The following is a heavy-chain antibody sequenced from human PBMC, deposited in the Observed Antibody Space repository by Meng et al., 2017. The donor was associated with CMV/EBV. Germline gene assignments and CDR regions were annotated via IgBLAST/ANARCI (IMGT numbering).Heavy chain of an antibody. J-gene: IGHJ6*02. D-gene: IGHD2-2*01. CDR3: ARADIVVVPAARKVYYYYGMDV. Sequence: ETLSLTCAASGFTFSSYWMSWVRQAPGKGLEWVANIKQDGSEKYYVDSVKGRFTISRDNAKNSLYLQMNSLRAEDTAVYYCARADIVVVPAARKVYYYYGMDVWGQGTTVTVSS. CDR1: GFTFSSYW. CDR2: IKQDGSEK. V-gene: IGHV3-7*01.